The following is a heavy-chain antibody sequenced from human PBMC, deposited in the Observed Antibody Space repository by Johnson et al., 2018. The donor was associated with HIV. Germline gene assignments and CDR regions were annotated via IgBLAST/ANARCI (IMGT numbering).Heavy chain of an antibody. J-gene: IGHJ3*02. V-gene: IGHV3-30*04. CDR3: ARRGRSSSWYDLDI. CDR2: ISYDGSNK. Sequence: QVQLVESGGGLIQPGGSLRLSCAASGFTFSSYAMHWVRQAPGKGLEWVAVISYDGSNKYYADSVKGRFTISRDNAKKSLFLQMNSLRAEDTAVYYCARRGRSSSWYDLDIWGQGTMVTVSS. D-gene: IGHD6-13*01. CDR1: GFTFSSYA.